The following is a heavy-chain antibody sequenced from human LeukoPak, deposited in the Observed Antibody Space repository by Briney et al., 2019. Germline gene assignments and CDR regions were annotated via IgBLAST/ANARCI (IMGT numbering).Heavy chain of an antibody. Sequence: PGGSLRLSCAASGFTFDDYAIHWVRQAPGKGLEWVSLISGDGGTTYYADSVKGRFTISRDNNKNSLYLQMNSLRTEDTALYYCAKTAVRGVISPPFSYWGQGTLVTVSS. CDR2: ISGDGGTT. J-gene: IGHJ4*02. V-gene: IGHV3-43*02. CDR3: AKTAVRGVISPPFSY. CDR1: GFTFDDYA. D-gene: IGHD3-10*01.